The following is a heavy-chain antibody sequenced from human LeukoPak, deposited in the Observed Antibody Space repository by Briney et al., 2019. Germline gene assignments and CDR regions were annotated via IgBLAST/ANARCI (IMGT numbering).Heavy chain of an antibody. V-gene: IGHV4-4*02. CDR3: ARKGYSYCSSWSY. J-gene: IGHJ4*02. Sequence: SETLSLTCAVSGGSISSSNWWSWVRQPPGKGLEWIGEIYHSGSTNHNPSLKSRVTISVDKSKNQFSLKLSSVTAADTAVYYCARKGYSYCSSWSYWGQGTLVTVSS. D-gene: IGHD6-13*01. CDR2: IYHSGST. CDR1: GGSISSSNW.